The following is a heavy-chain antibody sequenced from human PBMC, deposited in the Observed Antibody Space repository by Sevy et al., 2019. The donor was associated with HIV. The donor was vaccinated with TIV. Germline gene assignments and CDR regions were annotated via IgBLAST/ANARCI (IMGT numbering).Heavy chain of an antibody. V-gene: IGHV3-7*01. CDR1: EFTFSKYW. CDR3: VRGGGACDY. Sequence: GGSLRLSCAASEFTFSKYWMGWVRQAPGKGPEWVANIKGDGSDKYYLDSVKGRFTISRDNAKSSLYLRMNSLRDEDTATYHCVRGGGACDYWGQGTLVTVSS. J-gene: IGHJ4*02. CDR2: IKGDGSDK. D-gene: IGHD2-21*02.